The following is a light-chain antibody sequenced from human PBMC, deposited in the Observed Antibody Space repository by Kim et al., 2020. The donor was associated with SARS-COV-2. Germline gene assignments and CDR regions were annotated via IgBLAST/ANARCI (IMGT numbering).Light chain of an antibody. CDR3: QQYNDWPPGDT. V-gene: IGKV3-15*01. J-gene: IGKJ2*01. CDR2: GAS. Sequence: SPGERATLSCRASQSVSNNLAWYQQKPGQAPRLVIYGASTRATGIPARFSGRGSGTEFTLTISSLQSEDFAVYYCQQYNDWPPGDTFGQGTKLEI. CDR1: QSVSNN.